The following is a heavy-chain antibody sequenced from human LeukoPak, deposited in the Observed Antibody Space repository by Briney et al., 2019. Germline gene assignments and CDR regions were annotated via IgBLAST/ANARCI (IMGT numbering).Heavy chain of an antibody. V-gene: IGHV3-30*03. D-gene: IGHD6-19*01. J-gene: IGHJ4*02. Sequence: GGSLRLSCAASGFTFSSYGMHWVRQAPGKGLEWVAVISYDGSNKYYADSVKGRFTISRDNSKNTLYLQMNSLRAEDTAVYYCACQVAVAGRILFDYWGQGTLVTVSS. CDR1: GFTFSSYG. CDR2: ISYDGSNK. CDR3: ACQVAVAGRILFDY.